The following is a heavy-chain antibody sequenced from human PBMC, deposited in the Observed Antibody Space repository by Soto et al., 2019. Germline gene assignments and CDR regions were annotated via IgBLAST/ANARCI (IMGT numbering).Heavy chain of an antibody. CDR2: IIPIFGTA. J-gene: IGHJ5*02. Sequence: QVQLVQSGAEVKKPGSSVKVSCKASGGTFSSYAISWVRQAPGQGLEWMGGIIPIFGTANYVQKFQGRVTITADESTSTAYMELSSLRSEDTAVYYCARDMHQRRVLRFLRYSWFDPWGQGTLVTVSS. D-gene: IGHD3-3*01. V-gene: IGHV1-69*01. CDR3: ARDMHQRRVLRFLRYSWFDP. CDR1: GGTFSSYA.